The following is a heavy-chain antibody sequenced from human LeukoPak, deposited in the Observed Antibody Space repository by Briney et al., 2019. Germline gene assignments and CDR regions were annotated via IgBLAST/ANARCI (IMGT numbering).Heavy chain of an antibody. Sequence: ASVKVSCKASGHTFTSYDINWVRQATGQGLEWMGWMNPISGNTGSAQKFQGRVSMTRNNPIGTAYMELSSLRSDDTAVYYCAREDNSGWFDYWGQGTLVTVSS. CDR1: GHTFTSYD. V-gene: IGHV1-8*01. D-gene: IGHD6-19*01. CDR2: MNPISGNT. J-gene: IGHJ4*02. CDR3: AREDNSGWFDY.